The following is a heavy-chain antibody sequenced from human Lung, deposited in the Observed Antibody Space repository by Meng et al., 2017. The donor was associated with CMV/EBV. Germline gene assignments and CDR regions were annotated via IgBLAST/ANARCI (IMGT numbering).Heavy chain of an antibody. CDR3: ARVAKSTITGTTPYYYYGMDV. CDR2: IYYSGST. CDR1: GGSISSYY. J-gene: IGHJ6*01. V-gene: IGHV4-59*01. D-gene: IGHD1-7*01. Sequence: GSLRLXCTVSGGSISSYYWSWIRQPPGKGLEWIGYIYYSGSTNYNPSLKSRVTISVDTSKNQFSLKLSSVTAADTAVYYCARVAKSTITGTTPYYYYGMDVWGQGNXVNGAS.